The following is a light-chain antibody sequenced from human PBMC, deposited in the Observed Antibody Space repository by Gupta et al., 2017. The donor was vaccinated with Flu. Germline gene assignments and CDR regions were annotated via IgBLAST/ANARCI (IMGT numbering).Light chain of an antibody. Sequence: YVLIQPPSMSVSPGQTASITCSGDKLGAKYVCWYQQKPGQPPVQVMFQDNNWPSQIPERFSGSNSGNTATLTISGTQAMDEADYYCQAWDRSTVVFGGGTRLTVL. CDR3: QAWDRSTVV. CDR2: QDN. J-gene: IGLJ2*01. CDR1: KLGAKY. V-gene: IGLV3-1*01.